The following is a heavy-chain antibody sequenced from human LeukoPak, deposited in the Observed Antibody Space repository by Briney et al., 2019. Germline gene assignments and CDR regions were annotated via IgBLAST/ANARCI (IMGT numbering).Heavy chain of an antibody. CDR3: ARLKFYDSTGYSPGHYMDV. D-gene: IGHD3-22*01. CDR1: GGPIYSYY. Sequence: SETLSLTCTVSGGPIYSYYWSWIRQTAGKGLEWIGRLYTGVSTNNYNPSLKSRVSMSVDTSKNQFALKLSAVTAADTAVYYCARLKFYDSTGYSPGHYMDVWGKGTTVTVSS. J-gene: IGHJ6*03. V-gene: IGHV4-4*07. CDR2: LYTGVSTN.